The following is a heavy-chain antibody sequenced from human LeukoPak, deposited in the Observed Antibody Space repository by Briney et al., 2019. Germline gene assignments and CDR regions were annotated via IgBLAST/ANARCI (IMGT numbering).Heavy chain of an antibody. CDR3: ARQVYSPGSPIVY. Sequence: GGSLRLSCTASGFTFGSFVMTWVRQAPGKGLEWVSTIGPSGSGGYKHYADSVKGRFTISRDNSKNTLYLQMKSLRVDDTALYFCARQVYSPGSPIVYWGQGTLVTVSS. CDR2: IGPSGSGGYK. V-gene: IGHV3-23*01. J-gene: IGHJ4*02. D-gene: IGHD1-26*01. CDR1: GFTFGSFV.